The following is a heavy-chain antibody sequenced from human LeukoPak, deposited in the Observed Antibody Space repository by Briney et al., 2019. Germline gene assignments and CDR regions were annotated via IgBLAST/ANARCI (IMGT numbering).Heavy chain of an antibody. Sequence: AAVKVSCRASGYTFTSYGISWVRQAPGQGLEWMGWIGAYNGNTNYAQKLQGRVTMTTDTSTSTAYMELRSLRSDDTAVYYCARWKDWNFDYWGQGTLVTVSS. V-gene: IGHV1-18*01. CDR1: GYTFTSYG. CDR3: ARWKDWNFDY. D-gene: IGHD1-1*01. CDR2: IGAYNGNT. J-gene: IGHJ4*02.